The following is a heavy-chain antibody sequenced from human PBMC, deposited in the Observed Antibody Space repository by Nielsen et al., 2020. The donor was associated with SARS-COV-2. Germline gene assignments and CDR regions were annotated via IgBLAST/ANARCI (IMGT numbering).Heavy chain of an antibody. J-gene: IGHJ4*02. CDR2: IIAYNGNT. CDR1: GYTFTSYG. CDR3: ARGDNTVTTYYFDY. V-gene: IGHV1-18*04. D-gene: IGHD4-11*01. Sequence: ASVQVSCKASGYTFTSYGISRVRQAPGQGLEWMGWIIAYNGNTNYAQKLQGRVTMTTDTSTSTAYMELRSLRSDDTAVYYCARGDNTVTTYYFDYWGQGTLVTVSS.